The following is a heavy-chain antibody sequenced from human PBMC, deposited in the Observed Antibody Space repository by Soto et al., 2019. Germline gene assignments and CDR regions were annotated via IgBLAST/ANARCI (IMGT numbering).Heavy chain of an antibody. CDR3: ARDPGFDICVNFAP. CDR2: IYSSGDT. D-gene: IGHD3-9*01. Sequence: EVQLVESGGGLVQPGGSLRLSCAASGFSVSDYYMSWVRQAPGKGLEWISVIYSSGDTSYADAVKGRLTISRDNARNTLDLHTDDLRGEDAARYYCARDPGFDICVNFAPWGQG. CDR1: GFSVSDYY. V-gene: IGHV3-66*01. J-gene: IGHJ5*02.